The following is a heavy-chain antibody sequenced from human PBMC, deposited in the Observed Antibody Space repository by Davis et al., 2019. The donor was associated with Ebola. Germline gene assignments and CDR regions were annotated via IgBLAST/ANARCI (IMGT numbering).Heavy chain of an antibody. Sequence: SVKVSCKASGGTFSSYAISWVRQAPGQGLEWMGGIIPIFGTANYAQKFQGRVMITADESTSTAYMELSSLRSEDTAVYYCARVRPHYYDSSVPHKYGMDVWGQGTTVTVSS. CDR3: ARVRPHYYDSSVPHKYGMDV. CDR2: IIPIFGTA. J-gene: IGHJ6*02. V-gene: IGHV1-69*13. D-gene: IGHD3-22*01. CDR1: GGTFSSYA.